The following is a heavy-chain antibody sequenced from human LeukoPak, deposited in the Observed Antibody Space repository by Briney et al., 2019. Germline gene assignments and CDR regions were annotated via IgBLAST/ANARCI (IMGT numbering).Heavy chain of an antibody. CDR3: TTDFSHFDFSSGYYSY. J-gene: IGHJ4*02. V-gene: IGHV3-15*01. CDR2: TKANIDGGST. D-gene: IGHD3-3*01. CDR1: GFTFTTAW. Sequence: PGGSLRLSCAASGFTFTTAWMVWVRQAPGKGLEWVGRTKANIDGGSTDLAAPMKGRFIISRDDSTNTVYLQMNSLKTEDTAVYYCTTDFSHFDFSSGYYSYWGQGSLVTVSS.